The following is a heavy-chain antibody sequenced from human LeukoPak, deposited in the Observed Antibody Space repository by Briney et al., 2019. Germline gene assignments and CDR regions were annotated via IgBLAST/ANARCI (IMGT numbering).Heavy chain of an antibody. CDR2: IYYSGST. Sequence: PSETLSLTCTVSGGSISSSSYYWGWIRQPPGKGLEWIGSIYYSGSTYYNPSLKSRVTISVDTSKNQFSLKLSSVTAADTAVYYCVRPGNPQTSEDYFDYWGQGTLVTVSS. J-gene: IGHJ4*02. CDR1: GGSISSSSYY. V-gene: IGHV4-39*01. CDR3: VRPGNPQTSEDYFDY.